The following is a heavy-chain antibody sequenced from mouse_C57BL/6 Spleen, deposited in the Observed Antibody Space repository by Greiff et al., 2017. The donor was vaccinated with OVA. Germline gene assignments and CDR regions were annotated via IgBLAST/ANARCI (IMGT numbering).Heavy chain of an antibody. J-gene: IGHJ2*01. CDR2: INPSNGGT. D-gene: IGHD1-1*01. V-gene: IGHV1-53*01. CDR1: GYTFTSYW. CDR3: ARDYYGSSYLYYFDY. Sequence: QVQLQQPGTDLVKPGASVKLSCKASGYTFTSYWMHWVKQRPGQGLEWIGNINPSNGGTNYNEKFKSKATLTVDKSSSTAYMQLSSLTSEDSAVYYCARDYYGSSYLYYFDYWGQGTTLTVSS.